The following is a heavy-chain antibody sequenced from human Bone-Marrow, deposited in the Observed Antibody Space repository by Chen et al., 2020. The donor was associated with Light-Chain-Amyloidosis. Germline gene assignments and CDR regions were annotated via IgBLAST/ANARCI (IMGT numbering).Heavy chain of an antibody. Sequence: DVYLLQSGGAWVRPGGSLRLSCTASGLPFSSYAMSWVRQVPGQGLEWVSGIGGSGGMTYYADAVRGRFTISRDNSKNTLYLQMINLRFEDTGVYYCAKNPSMAVSGRYWGQGAMVTVST. CDR3: AKNPSMAVSGRY. J-gene: IGHJ4*02. D-gene: IGHD1-1*01. V-gene: IGHV3-23*01. CDR2: IGGSGGMT. CDR1: GLPFSSYA.